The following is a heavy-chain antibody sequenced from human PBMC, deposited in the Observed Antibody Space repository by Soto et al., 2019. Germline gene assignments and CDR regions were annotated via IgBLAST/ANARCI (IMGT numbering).Heavy chain of an antibody. CDR1: GGSVSSGSYY. J-gene: IGHJ6*02. V-gene: IGHV4-61*01. Sequence: QVQLQESGPGLVKPSETLSLTCTVSGGSVSSGSYYWSWIRQPPGKGLEWIGYIYYSGSTNYNPSLKSRVTISVDTSKNQFSLKLSSVTAADTAVYYCARGVGSSPYYYYYYGMDVWGQGTTVTVSS. D-gene: IGHD6-6*01. CDR3: ARGVGSSPYYYYYYGMDV. CDR2: IYYSGST.